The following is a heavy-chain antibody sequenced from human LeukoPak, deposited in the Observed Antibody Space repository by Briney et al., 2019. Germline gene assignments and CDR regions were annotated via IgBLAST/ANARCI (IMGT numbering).Heavy chain of an antibody. CDR2: MNPNSGNT. CDR3: AVLWFGEPGPYYYYYMDV. J-gene: IGHJ6*03. V-gene: IGHV1-8*03. D-gene: IGHD3-10*01. Sequence: ASVKVSCKASGYTFTSYDINWVRQATGQGLEWMGWMNPNSGNTGYAQKFQGRVTITRNTSISTAYMELSSLGSEDTAVYYCAVLWFGEPGPYYYYYMDVWGKGTTVTVSS. CDR1: GYTFTSYD.